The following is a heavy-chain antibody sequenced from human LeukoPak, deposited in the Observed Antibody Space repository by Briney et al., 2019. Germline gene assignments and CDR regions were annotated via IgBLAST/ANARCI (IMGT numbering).Heavy chain of an antibody. D-gene: IGHD3-10*01. Sequence: SETLSLTCTVAGGSISSSGYFWGWIRQPPGEGLEWIGSIYSSGSTNYNPSLKSRVTISLDTSKNQFSLKLSSVTAADTAVYYCARGYIAMVRGVIYPYFDYWGQGTLVTVSS. CDR3: ARGYIAMVRGVIYPYFDY. CDR1: GGSISSSGYF. CDR2: IYSSGST. V-gene: IGHV4-39*07. J-gene: IGHJ4*02.